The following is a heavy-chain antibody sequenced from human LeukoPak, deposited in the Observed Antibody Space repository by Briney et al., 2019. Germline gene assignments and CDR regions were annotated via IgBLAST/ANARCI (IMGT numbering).Heavy chain of an antibody. V-gene: IGHV1-2*02. CDR3: AIAGAFIYYGMDV. CDR2: INPNSGGT. D-gene: IGHD1-26*01. Sequence: ASVKVSCKASGYTFTGYYMHWVRQAPGQGLEWMGWINPNSGGTNYAQKFQGRVTMTRDTSIRTAYMELGRLRSDDTAVYYCAIAGAFIYYGMDVWGQGTTVTVSS. J-gene: IGHJ6*02. CDR1: GYTFTGYY.